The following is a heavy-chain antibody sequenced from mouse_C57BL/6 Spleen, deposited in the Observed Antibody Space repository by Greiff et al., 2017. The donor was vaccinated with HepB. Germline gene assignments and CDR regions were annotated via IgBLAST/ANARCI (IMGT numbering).Heavy chain of an antibody. CDR1: GYTFTSYG. CDR2: IYPRSGNT. J-gene: IGHJ3*01. CDR3: ARVESDAY. Sequence: VQLQQSGAELARPGASVKLSCKASGYTFTSYGISWVKQRTGQGLEWIGEIYPRSGNTYYNEKFKGKATLTADKSSSTAYMELRSLTSEDSAVYFCARVESDAYWGQGTLVTVSA. V-gene: IGHV1-81*01.